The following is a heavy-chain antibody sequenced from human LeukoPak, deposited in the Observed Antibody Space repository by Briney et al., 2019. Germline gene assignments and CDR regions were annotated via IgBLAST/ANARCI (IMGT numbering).Heavy chain of an antibody. V-gene: IGHV3-30-3*01. Sequence: GGSLRLSCAASGFTFSSYAMHWVRQAPGKGLEWVAVISYDGSNKYYADSAKGRFTISRDNSKNTLYVQMNSLRTDDAAVYYCAKSKSPYPMDYIFDFWGQGTLVTVSS. D-gene: IGHD4-11*01. CDR1: GFTFSSYA. CDR3: AKSKSPYPMDYIFDF. J-gene: IGHJ4*02. CDR2: ISYDGSNK.